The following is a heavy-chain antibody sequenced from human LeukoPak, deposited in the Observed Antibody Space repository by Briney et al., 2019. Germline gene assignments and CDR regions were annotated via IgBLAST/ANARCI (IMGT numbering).Heavy chain of an antibody. D-gene: IGHD3-22*01. CDR3: ARRYDSSGGDAFDI. CDR1: GGSFSGYY. V-gene: IGHV4-34*01. CDR2: FNHGGGT. Sequence: SETLSLTCAVYGGSFSGYYWSWIRQSPGRGLEWIGEFNHGGGTNYNPSLKSRVIISEVTSKNQFSLKLSSVTAADTAVYYCARRYDSSGGDAFDIWGQGTMVTVSS. J-gene: IGHJ3*02.